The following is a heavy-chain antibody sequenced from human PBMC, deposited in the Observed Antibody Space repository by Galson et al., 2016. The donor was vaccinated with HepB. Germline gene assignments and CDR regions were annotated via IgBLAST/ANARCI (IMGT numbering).Heavy chain of an antibody. CDR3: ARGLYRGPSYYLDF. D-gene: IGHD6-6*01. CDR2: YRSNWFK. Sequence: YRSNWFKDYAPSVKSRISINADTAENQFSLQLNSVTPDDTAVYYCARGLYRGPSYYLDFWGQGTRVTVSS. V-gene: IGHV6-1*01. J-gene: IGHJ4*02.